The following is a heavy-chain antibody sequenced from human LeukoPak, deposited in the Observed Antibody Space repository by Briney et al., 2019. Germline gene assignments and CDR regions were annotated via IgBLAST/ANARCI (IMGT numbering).Heavy chain of an antibody. D-gene: IGHD2-15*01. CDR1: GGAFNNYY. V-gene: IGHV4-4*07. CDR2: IYSSGST. Sequence: SETLALTCTVPGGAFNNYYWNWIRQPAGKGLEWIGRIYSSGSTDYNPSLKSRVTMSVDTSKNQFSLNLTSVTAADSAVYYCARARGRLLLIDYWGQGTLVTVSS. CDR3: ARARGRLLLIDY. J-gene: IGHJ4*02.